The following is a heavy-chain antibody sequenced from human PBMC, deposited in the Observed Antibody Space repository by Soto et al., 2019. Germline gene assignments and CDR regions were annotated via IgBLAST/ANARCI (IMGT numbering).Heavy chain of an antibody. J-gene: IGHJ4*02. D-gene: IGHD3-3*01. V-gene: IGHV4-59*12. CDR1: GDSSSTYY. CDR2: INYSGRT. Sequence: SETLSLTCSVSGDSSSTYYWGWIRQPPGKGLEWIGYINYSGRTNHNPSLKSRVTTSVDTSKNQFSLKLSSVTAADTAVYYCARGHDDFWSGYFATIEYWGQGTLVNVAS. CDR3: ARGHDDFWSGYFATIEY.